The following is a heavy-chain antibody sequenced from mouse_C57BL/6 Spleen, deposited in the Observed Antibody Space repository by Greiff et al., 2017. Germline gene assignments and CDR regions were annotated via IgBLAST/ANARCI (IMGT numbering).Heavy chain of an antibody. CDR2: IDPENGDT. Sequence: EVQLQQSGAELVRPGASVKLSCTASGFNIKDDYMHWVKQRPEQGLEWIGWIDPENGDTESASKFQGKATITADTSSNTAYLQLSSLTSEDTAVYYCTTGGYLDYWGQGTTLTVSS. CDR3: TTGGYLDY. D-gene: IGHD1-1*02. CDR1: GFNIKDDY. V-gene: IGHV14-4*01. J-gene: IGHJ2*01.